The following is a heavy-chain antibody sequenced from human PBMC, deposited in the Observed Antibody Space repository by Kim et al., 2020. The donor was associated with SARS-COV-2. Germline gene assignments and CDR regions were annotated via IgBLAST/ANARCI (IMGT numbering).Heavy chain of an antibody. J-gene: IGHJ4*02. CDR2: ISSSGSTI. D-gene: IGHD6-19*01. Sequence: GGSLRLSCAASGFTFSSYEMNWVRQAPGKGLEWVSYISSSGSTIYYADSVKGRFTISRDNAKNSLYLQMNSLRAEDTAVYYCASRMWYSSGWYKFYWGQGTLVTVSS. CDR1: GFTFSSYE. V-gene: IGHV3-48*03. CDR3: ASRMWYSSGWYKFY.